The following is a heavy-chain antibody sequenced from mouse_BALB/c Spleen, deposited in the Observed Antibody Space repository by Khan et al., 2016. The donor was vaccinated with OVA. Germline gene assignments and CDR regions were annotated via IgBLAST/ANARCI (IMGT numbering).Heavy chain of an antibody. CDR2: INPSDGDT. CDR3: TRAGYGTFAY. CDR1: GYTFTSYY. D-gene: IGHD2-1*01. J-gene: IGHJ3*01. V-gene: IGHV1S81*02. Sequence: VQLKQSGAELVKPGASVKLSCKASGYTFTSYYMYWVKQRPGQGLEWIGEINPSDGDTNFNEKFKSKATLTVDKSSSTAYMQLSSLTSEDSAVYYGTRAGYGTFAYWGQGTLVTVSA.